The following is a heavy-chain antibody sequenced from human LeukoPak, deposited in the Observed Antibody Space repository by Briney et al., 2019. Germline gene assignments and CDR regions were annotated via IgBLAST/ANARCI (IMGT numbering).Heavy chain of an antibody. J-gene: IGHJ4*02. V-gene: IGHV4-34*01. CDR2: INHSGST. CDR1: GGSFSGYY. D-gene: IGHD1-1*01. CDR3: GWTGKSGTGRC. Sequence: SETLSLTCAVYGGSFSGYYWSWIRQPPGKGLGWIGEINHSGSTNYNPSLKSRVTISVDTSKNQFSLKLSSVTAADTAVYYCGWTGKSGTGRCWVRGIVIIVSS.